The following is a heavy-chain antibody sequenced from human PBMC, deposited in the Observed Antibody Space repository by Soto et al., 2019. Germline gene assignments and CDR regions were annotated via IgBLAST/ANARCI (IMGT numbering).Heavy chain of an antibody. D-gene: IGHD1-1*01. V-gene: IGHV3-15*01. CDR3: SWNDRHYFGS. J-gene: IGHJ4*02. Sequence: PGGSLRLSCATSGFTFSDAWMGWVRQAPGKGLEWVGRIKSRGSGGTTDYAAPVKGRFTISRDDSKRTVYLQMNSLEIEDTAVYYCSWNDRHYFGSWGQGTLVTVSS. CDR2: IKSRGSGGTT. CDR1: GFTFSDAW.